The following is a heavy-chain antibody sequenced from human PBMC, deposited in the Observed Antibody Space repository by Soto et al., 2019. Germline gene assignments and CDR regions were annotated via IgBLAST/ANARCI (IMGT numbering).Heavy chain of an antibody. CDR1: GASMTSYH. V-gene: IGHV4-59*01. Sequence: QVQLQVSGPGLLRPSETLSLTCRVSGASMTSYHWTWIRQSPGKGLEWIGNVYYNGATTYNPALRSRVAISIDTSEKQFSLTLNSLTAADSATYFCARAGQTVSFFDFWAQGALVAISS. CDR2: VYYNGAT. J-gene: IGHJ5*01. CDR3: ARAGQTVSFFDF. D-gene: IGHD4-17*01.